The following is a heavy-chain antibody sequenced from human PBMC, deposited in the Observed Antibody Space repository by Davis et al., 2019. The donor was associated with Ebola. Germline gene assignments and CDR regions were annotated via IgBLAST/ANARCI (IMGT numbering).Heavy chain of an antibody. CDR1: GFTFSSYG. CDR2: IWYDGSNK. J-gene: IGHJ6*02. Sequence: PGGSLSCAASGFTFSSYGMHWVRQAPGKGLEWVAVIWYDGSNKYYADSVKGRFTISRDNSKNTLYLQMNSLRAEDTAVYYCARAGDYGDYGYGMDVWGQGTTVTVSS. V-gene: IGHV3-33*01. D-gene: IGHD4-17*01. CDR3: ARAGDYGDYGYGMDV.